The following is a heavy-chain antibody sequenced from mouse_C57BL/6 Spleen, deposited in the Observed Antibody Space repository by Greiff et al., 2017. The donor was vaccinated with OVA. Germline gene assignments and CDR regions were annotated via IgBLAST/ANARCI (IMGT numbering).Heavy chain of an antibody. CDR1: GYTFTSYW. CDR2: IDPSDSET. V-gene: IGHV1-52*01. CDR3: ARDYYGNLGYFEV. Sequence: QVQLKQPGAELVRPGSSVKLSCKASGYTFTSYWMHWVKQRPIQGLEWIGNIDPSDSETHYNQKFKDKATLTVDKSSSTAYMQLSSLTSEDSAVYDCARDYYGNLGYFEVWGTGTTVTVSS. J-gene: IGHJ1*03. D-gene: IGHD2-1*01.